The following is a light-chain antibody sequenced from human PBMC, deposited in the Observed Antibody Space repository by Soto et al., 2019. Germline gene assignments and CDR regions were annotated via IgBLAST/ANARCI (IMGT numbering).Light chain of an antibody. CDR1: SSDVGGYNY. CDR2: DVS. J-gene: IGLJ1*01. Sequence: QSALTQPRSVSGSPGQSVTISCTGTSSDVGGYNYVSWYQQHPGKAPKLMIYDVSKRPSGVPDRFSGSKSGNTASLTISGLQAADEADYYCCSYAGSYTYVFGTGTKV. CDR3: CSYAGSYTYV. V-gene: IGLV2-11*01.